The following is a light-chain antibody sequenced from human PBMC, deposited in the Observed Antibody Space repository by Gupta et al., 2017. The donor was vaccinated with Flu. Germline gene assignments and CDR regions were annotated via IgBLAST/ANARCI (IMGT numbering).Light chain of an antibody. J-gene: IGKJ3*01. Sequence: EIVLTQSPGTLSLSPGERATLSCRASQSVSSNYLAWYQQKYGQAPRLLIYGASNRATGIPDRFSGSGSGTDFALTISRLEPEDFAVYHCQQYGNSPPTFGPGTKVEI. CDR3: QQYGNSPPT. CDR1: QSVSSNY. CDR2: GAS. V-gene: IGKV3-20*01.